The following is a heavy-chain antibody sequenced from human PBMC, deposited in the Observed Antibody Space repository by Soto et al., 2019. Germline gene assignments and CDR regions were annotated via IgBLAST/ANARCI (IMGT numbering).Heavy chain of an antibody. Sequence: SETLSLTCTVSGAALSSGGYFYTWVRQPPGKGLEWIGYIYHSGSTYYNPSLKSRVTISVDRSKNQFSLKLSSVTAADTAVYYCARGPYGSGSSTSWGFGPWGQGTLVTVSS. CDR2: IYHSGST. CDR3: ARGPYGSGSSTSWGFGP. J-gene: IGHJ5*02. CDR1: GAALSSGGYF. V-gene: IGHV4-30-2*01. D-gene: IGHD3-10*01.